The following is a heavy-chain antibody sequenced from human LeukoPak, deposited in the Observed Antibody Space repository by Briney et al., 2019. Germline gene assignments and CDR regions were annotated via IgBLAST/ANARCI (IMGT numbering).Heavy chain of an antibody. CDR3: ARDQYDSVWGSYRPYFDF. D-gene: IGHD3-16*02. CDR2: ISPYTGDT. V-gene: IGHV1-18*04. J-gene: IGHJ4*02. Sequence: ASVKVSCKASGYTFSSYGISWVRQAPGQGLEWMGSISPYTGDTKYAERLKDTVIMTTDTSTRTAYMELRSLTSDDTAVFYCARDQYDSVWGSYRPYFDFWGQGTLVTVSS. CDR1: GYTFSSYG.